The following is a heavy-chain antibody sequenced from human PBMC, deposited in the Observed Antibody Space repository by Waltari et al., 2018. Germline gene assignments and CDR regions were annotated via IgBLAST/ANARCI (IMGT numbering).Heavy chain of an antibody. CDR3: VREASGFDP. CDR1: GYTFSNYH. CDR2: FSRSSDMI. Sequence: EVQLVQSGGGVVRPGESLRLSCAASGYTFSNYHMNWVRKAPGKGLEWVSQFSRSSDMILYAASGRGRFTISRDNVKNVLYLQMDSLRVDDTAGYYCVREASGFDPWGQGTLVTVSS. D-gene: IGHD3-10*01. V-gene: IGHV3-48*01. J-gene: IGHJ5*02.